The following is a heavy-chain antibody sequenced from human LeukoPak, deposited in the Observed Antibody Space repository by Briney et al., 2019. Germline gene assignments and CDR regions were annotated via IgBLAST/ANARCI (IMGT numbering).Heavy chain of an antibody. V-gene: IGHV3-74*01. CDR3: ASSIVGASKVNY. J-gene: IGHJ4*02. CDR1: GFTFSSYW. CDR2: INSDGSST. D-gene: IGHD1-26*01. Sequence: LAGGSLRLSGAASGFTFSSYWMPWVRQAPGKGLVWVSRINSDGSSTSYADSVKGRFTISRDNAKNTLYLQMNSLRAEDTAVYYCASSIVGASKVNYWGQGTLVTVSS.